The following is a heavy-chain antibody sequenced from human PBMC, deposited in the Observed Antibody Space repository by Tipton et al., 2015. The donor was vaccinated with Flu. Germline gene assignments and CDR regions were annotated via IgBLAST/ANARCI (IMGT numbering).Heavy chain of an antibody. V-gene: IGHV3-43*01. D-gene: IGHD2-21*02. CDR1: GFSFEDYT. CDR3: VKDMGVAAVTEYGLDV. J-gene: IGHJ6*02. CDR2: ISWNSDTT. Sequence: SLRLSCAASGFSFEDYTMHWVRQAPGKGLEWVSLISWNSDTTYYADSVKGRSTISRDNSKNSLYLHMNSLRTEDTALYYCVKDMGVAAVTEYGLDVWGQGTTVTVSS.